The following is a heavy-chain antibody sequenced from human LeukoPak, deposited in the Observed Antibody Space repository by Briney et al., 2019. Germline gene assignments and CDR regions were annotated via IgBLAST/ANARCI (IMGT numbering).Heavy chain of an antibody. CDR1: GFTLSSYM. CDR3: VRHNIVGSNPNWFDP. Sequence: RGSLRLSCAASGFTLSSYMMNWVRQAPGKGREWVSTISSSNTYIYYADSVKGRFNISRDNAKSSVYLQINSLRADDTAVYYCVRHNIVGSNPNWFDPWGQGTLVTVSS. V-gene: IGHV3-21*01. CDR2: ISSSNTYI. D-gene: IGHD1-26*01. J-gene: IGHJ5*02.